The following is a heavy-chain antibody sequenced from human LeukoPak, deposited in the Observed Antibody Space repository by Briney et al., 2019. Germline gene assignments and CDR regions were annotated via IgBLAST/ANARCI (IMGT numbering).Heavy chain of an antibody. D-gene: IGHD2-2*02. V-gene: IGHV3-43*01. CDR3: TKGSNTWPSLFDY. J-gene: IGHJ4*02. CDR2: INWDGGST. CDR1: GFTFEDYT. Sequence: GGSLRLSCAASGFTFEDYTVHWVRQTPGKGLEWVSLINWDGGSTYYADSVKGRFAISRDNNKNSLYLQMTSLRTEDTALYYCTKGSNTWPSLFDYWGQGTLVTVSS.